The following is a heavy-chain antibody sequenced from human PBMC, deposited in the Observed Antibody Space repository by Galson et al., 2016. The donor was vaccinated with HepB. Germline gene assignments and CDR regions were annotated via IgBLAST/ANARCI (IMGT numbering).Heavy chain of an antibody. V-gene: IGHV3-30*03. CDR1: GFLFRSYG. D-gene: IGHD2/OR15-2a*01. J-gene: IGHJ4*02. CDR2: DSMDGRRK. Sequence: SLRLSCAGSGFLFRSYGMHWVRQAPGKGLEWVAADSMDGRRKFYSDSVKGRFTISRDHSNNMLFLQMSSLTEDETAVYYCARRHEYCPPVGCSVDYWGQGTLVSVSS. CDR3: ARRHEYCPPVGCSVDY.